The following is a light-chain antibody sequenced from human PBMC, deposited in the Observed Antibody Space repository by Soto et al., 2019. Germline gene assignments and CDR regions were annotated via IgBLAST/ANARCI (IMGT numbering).Light chain of an antibody. CDR3: QQYGGSPGT. J-gene: IGKJ1*01. Sequence: EIVLTQSPGPLSLSPGERATLSCRASHTISRGYLAWYQQKPGQAPRLLISDASIRATGIPDRFSGSGSGTDFTLTISGLEPEDFAVYYCQQYGGSPGTFGQGTRVQI. CDR2: DAS. CDR1: HTISRGY. V-gene: IGKV3-20*01.